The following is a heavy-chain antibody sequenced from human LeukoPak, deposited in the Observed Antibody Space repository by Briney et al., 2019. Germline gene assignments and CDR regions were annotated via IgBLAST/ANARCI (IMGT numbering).Heavy chain of an antibody. D-gene: IGHD1-26*01. CDR2: LYYSGST. CDR1: GGSISSYY. CDR3: ARGGAGISNAFDI. J-gene: IGHJ3*02. Sequence: SETLSLTCTVSGGSISSYYWSWIRQPPGKGLEWIGYLYYSGSTNSNPSLKSRVTMSVDTSKNQFSLKLRSVTAADTAVYYCARGGAGISNAFDIWGQGTMVTVSS. V-gene: IGHV4-59*01.